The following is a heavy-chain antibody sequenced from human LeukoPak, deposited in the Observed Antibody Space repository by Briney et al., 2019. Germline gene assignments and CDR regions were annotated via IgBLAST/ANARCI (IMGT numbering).Heavy chain of an antibody. CDR2: IHHGGST. CDR3: ASTRGGVAVSGRGDFDI. CDR1: GASITSYY. J-gene: IGHJ3*02. Sequence: PSETLSLTCGVSGASITSYYWSWIRQSPGKGLQWIGYIHHGGSTDYHPSLKGRVTISEETSQSQFSLSLTSVTAADTAVYFCASTRGGVAVSGRGDFDIWGQGTVVTVSP. V-gene: IGHV4-4*09. D-gene: IGHD6-19*01.